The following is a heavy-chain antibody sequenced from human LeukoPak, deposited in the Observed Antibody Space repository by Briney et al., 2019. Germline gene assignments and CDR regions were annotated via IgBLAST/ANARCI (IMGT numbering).Heavy chain of an antibody. V-gene: IGHV4-34*01. CDR1: GGSFSGYY. D-gene: IGHD3-10*01. Sequence: PSETLSLTCAVYGGSFSGYYWSWIRQPPGKGLEWIGEINHSGSTNYNPSLKSRVTISVDTSKNQFSLKLSSVTAADTAVYYCARSTVFIRSYLDSWGQGTLVTVSS. CDR2: INHSGST. J-gene: IGHJ4*02. CDR3: ARSTVFIRSYLDS.